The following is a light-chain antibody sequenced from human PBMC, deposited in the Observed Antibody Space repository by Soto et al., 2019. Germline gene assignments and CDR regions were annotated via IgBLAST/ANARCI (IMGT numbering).Light chain of an antibody. CDR1: QGISRW. CDR3: QQLDSFPLT. Sequence: DIQMTQSPSTLSASVGDGVTITCRASQGISRWLAWYQKKPGRAPKLLIYAASSLQSGVPVRFSGSGSGTDFTLSISSLEPEDVATYFCQQLDSFPLTFGQGTRLEIK. CDR2: AAS. V-gene: IGKV1-12*01. J-gene: IGKJ5*01.